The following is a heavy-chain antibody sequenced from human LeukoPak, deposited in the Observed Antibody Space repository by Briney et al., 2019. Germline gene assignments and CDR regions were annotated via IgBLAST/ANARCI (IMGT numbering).Heavy chain of an antibody. CDR3: AKASIAVTTPFDY. Sequence: PGGSLRLSCAASGFTFSSDAMSWVRQAPGKGLEWVSAISGSGGSTYYADSVKGRFTISRDNSKNTLYLQMNSLRAEDTAVYYCAKASIAVTTPFDYWGQGTLVTFSS. CDR2: ISGSGGST. D-gene: IGHD4-17*01. V-gene: IGHV3-23*01. CDR1: GFTFSSDA. J-gene: IGHJ4*02.